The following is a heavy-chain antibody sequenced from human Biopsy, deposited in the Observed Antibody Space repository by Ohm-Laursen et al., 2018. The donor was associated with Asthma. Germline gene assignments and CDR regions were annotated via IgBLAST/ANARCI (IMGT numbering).Heavy chain of an antibody. J-gene: IGHJ4*02. Sequence: GSLRLSCAASGFNFKTYGMHWVRQAPGKGLEWVSYISSSSSTIYYADSVKGRFTISRDNAKNSLYLQMNSLRDEDTAVYYCARPRWGPYGYWGQGTLVTVSS. V-gene: IGHV3-48*02. D-gene: IGHD4-17*01. CDR2: ISSSSSTI. CDR1: GFNFKTYG. CDR3: ARPRWGPYGY.